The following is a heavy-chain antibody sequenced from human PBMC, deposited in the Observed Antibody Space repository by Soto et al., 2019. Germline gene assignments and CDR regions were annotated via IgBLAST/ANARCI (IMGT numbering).Heavy chain of an antibody. CDR3: ARRYGYSFDY. V-gene: IGHV4-59*08. Sequence: QVQLQESGPGLVKPSETLSLTCTVSGGSISSYYWSWIRQPPGKGLEWIGYIYNSGRTNYNPSLKSRVTISVDTSKNLFSLKLSSVTAADTAVYYCARRYGYSFDYWGQGTLVTVSS. CDR1: GGSISSYY. D-gene: IGHD1-1*01. CDR2: IYNSGRT. J-gene: IGHJ4*02.